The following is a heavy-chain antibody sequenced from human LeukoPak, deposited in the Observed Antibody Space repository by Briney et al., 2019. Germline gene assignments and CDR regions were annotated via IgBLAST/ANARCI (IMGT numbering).Heavy chain of an antibody. J-gene: IGHJ4*02. CDR3: AKLGGATPYFDY. V-gene: IGHV3-23*01. Sequence: GGSLRLSCAASGFTFSSYAMSWVRKAPGKGREWVSAISGSGGSTYYADSVKGRFTISRDNSKNTLYLQMNSLRAEDTAVYYWAKLGGATPYFDYWGQGTLVTVSS. CDR2: ISGSGGST. D-gene: IGHD1-26*01. CDR1: GFTFSSYA.